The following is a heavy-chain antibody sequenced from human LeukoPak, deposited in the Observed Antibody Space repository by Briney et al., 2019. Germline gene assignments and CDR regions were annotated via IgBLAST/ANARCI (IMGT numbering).Heavy chain of an antibody. Sequence: GGSLRLSCAASGFTFSSYGMHWVRQAPGKGLEWVAVISYDGSNKYYADSVKGRFTISRDNSKNTLYLQMNSLRAEDTAVYYCARGETSWTLPNDYWGQGTLVTVS. CDR3: ARGETSWTLPNDY. D-gene: IGHD2-2*01. CDR2: ISYDGSNK. J-gene: IGHJ4*02. CDR1: GFTFSSYG. V-gene: IGHV3-30*03.